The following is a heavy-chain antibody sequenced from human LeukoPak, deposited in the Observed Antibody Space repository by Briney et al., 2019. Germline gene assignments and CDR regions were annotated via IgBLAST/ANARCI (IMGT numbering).Heavy chain of an antibody. CDR1: GGSISSSIYY. J-gene: IGHJ4*02. Sequence: PSETLSLTCTVSGGSISSSIYYWGWIRQPPGKGLEWIGRIYYSGSPYYNPSLKGRVTISVDTSKNQFSLKLSSVTAADTAVYYCARQLAAAGHFDYWGQGTLVTVSS. CDR2: IYYSGSP. D-gene: IGHD6-13*01. CDR3: ARQLAAAGHFDY. V-gene: IGHV4-39*01.